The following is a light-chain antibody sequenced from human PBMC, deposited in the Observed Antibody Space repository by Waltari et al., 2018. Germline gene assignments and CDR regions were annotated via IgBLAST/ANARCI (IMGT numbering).Light chain of an antibody. V-gene: IGLV2-23*02. CDR1: NCDVGGYSL. J-gene: IGLJ1*01. Sequence: QSALTQPASVSGSPGQSTTISCTGSNCDVGGYSLVPWYQQHPGKAPKLLIYGVTNRPSGVSHRCSGSKSGNTASLTISGLQTEDEADYYCCSYAGSSTYSVVFGTGTKVIVL. CDR3: CSYAGSSTYSVV. CDR2: GVT.